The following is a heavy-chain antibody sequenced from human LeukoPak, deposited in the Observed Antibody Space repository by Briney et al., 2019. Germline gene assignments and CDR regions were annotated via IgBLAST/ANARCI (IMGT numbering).Heavy chain of an antibody. CDR1: GYTFTSYD. Sequence: ASVTVSFTASGYTFTSYDINWVRQATGQGLEWMGWMNPNSGNTGYAQKFQGRVTMTRNTSISTAYMELSSLRSEDTAVYYCARGRRYSGYDAFGYWGQGTLVTVSS. D-gene: IGHD5-12*01. CDR2: MNPNSGNT. V-gene: IGHV1-8*02. J-gene: IGHJ4*02. CDR3: ARGRRYSGYDAFGY.